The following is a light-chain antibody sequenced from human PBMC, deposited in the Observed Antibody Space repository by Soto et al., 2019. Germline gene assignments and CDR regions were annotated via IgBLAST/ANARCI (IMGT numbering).Light chain of an antibody. V-gene: IGKV3-20*01. CDR2: GAS. J-gene: IGKJ1*01. Sequence: EIVLTQSPVTLSLSPGERATLSCRASQSVSRNSSACYQQKPGQAPRLLLYGASSRATGLPDRFSGSGSGTDFTLTISRLEPEDFAVYYCQAWTFGQGTKVDNK. CDR1: QSVSRNS. CDR3: QAWT.